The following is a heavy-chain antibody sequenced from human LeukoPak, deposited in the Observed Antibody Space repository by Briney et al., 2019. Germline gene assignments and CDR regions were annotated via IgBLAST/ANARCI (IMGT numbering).Heavy chain of an antibody. D-gene: IGHD4-17*01. J-gene: IGHJ6*04. CDR3: ARPRKTGNGDYGIFGMDV. CDR1: GFSFKDYY. Sequence: GGSLRLSCTASGFSFKDYYMNWIRQAPGKGLEWVSYISSSGGTTYHAHSLKGRFTISSDNSKNSLYLQMNSVRAEDTGVYCCARPRKTGNGDYGIFGMDVWGEGTTVTVSS. CDR2: ISSSGGTT. V-gene: IGHV3-11*01.